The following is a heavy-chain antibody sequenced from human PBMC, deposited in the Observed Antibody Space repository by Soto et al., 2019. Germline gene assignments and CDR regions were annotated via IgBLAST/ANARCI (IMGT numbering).Heavy chain of an antibody. J-gene: IGHJ3*02. Sequence: SETLSLTCTVSGGSISSGNYYWSWIRQHPGKGLEWIGYIHYSGTTYYNPSLKSRITISVDTSKNQFSLMLSSVTAADTAVYYCARRDIVATSGAFDIWGQGTMVTVSS. D-gene: IGHD5-12*01. CDR3: ARRDIVATSGAFDI. CDR1: GGSISSGNYY. CDR2: IHYSGTT. V-gene: IGHV4-31*03.